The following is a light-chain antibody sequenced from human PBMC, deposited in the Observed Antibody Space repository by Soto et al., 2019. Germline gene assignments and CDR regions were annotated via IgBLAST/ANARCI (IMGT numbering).Light chain of an antibody. V-gene: IGLV2-23*02. J-gene: IGLJ2*01. Sequence: QSVLTRPASVSGSPGQSITISCTGTSNDVGGYDLVSWYQHHPGKAPKLMIYEATKRPSGVSDRFSGSKSGNTASLTISALQAEDEADYSCCSFAGGATFVFGGGTKLTVL. CDR3: CSFAGGATFV. CDR1: SNDVGGYDL. CDR2: EAT.